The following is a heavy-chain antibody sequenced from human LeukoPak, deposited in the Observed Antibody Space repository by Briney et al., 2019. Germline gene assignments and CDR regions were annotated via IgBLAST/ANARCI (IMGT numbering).Heavy chain of an antibody. CDR3: VRDLAGAGDLDA. D-gene: IGHD6-13*01. V-gene: IGHV3-21*01. CDR1: GFTFSNYG. Sequence: GGSLRLSCVASGFTFSNYGIHWVRQAPGKGLEWVSCISSSGSFIYYADSVKGRFTTSRDNANNSLYLQMNSLRAEDTAVYYCVRDLAGAGDLDAWGQGTLVTVSS. J-gene: IGHJ5*02. CDR2: ISSSGSFI.